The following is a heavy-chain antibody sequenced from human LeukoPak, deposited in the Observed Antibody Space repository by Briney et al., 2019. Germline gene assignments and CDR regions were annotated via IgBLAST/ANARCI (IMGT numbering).Heavy chain of an antibody. CDR2: ISGSGGST. CDR3: AKEGQWLPPGGY. Sequence: GSLRLSCAASGFTFSSYGMHWVRQAPGKGLEWVSAISGSGGSTYYADSVKGRFTISRDNSKNTLYLQMNSLRAEDTAVYYCAKEGQWLPPGGYWGQGTLVTVSS. J-gene: IGHJ4*02. V-gene: IGHV3-23*01. D-gene: IGHD6-19*01. CDR1: GFTFSSYG.